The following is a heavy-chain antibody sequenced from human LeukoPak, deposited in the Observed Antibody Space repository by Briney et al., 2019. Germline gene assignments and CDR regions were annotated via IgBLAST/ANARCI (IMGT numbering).Heavy chain of an antibody. Sequence: VASVKVSCKASGYAFTSYGITWVREAPGQGPEWLGWISGSTGNTHYAQNVQGRVTMTTDTATSTAYMELRSLGSDDTALYYCARVGRDCSSINCYWEDWFDPWGQGTLVIVSS. CDR1: GYAFTSYG. V-gene: IGHV1-18*01. CDR3: ARVGRDCSSINCYWEDWFDP. D-gene: IGHD2-2*01. J-gene: IGHJ5*02. CDR2: ISGSTGNT.